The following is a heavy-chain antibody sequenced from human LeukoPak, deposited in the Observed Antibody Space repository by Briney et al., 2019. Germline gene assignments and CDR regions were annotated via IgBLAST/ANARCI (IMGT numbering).Heavy chain of an antibody. CDR2: ISAYNGNT. CDR1: GYTFTSYG. CDR3: ARDQFAVRAAPDAFDI. J-gene: IGHJ3*02. V-gene: IGHV1-18*01. Sequence: ASVRVSCKASGYTFTSYGISWVRQAPGQGLEWMGWISAYNGNTNYAQKLQGRVTMTTDTSASTAYMELRSLRSDDTAVYYCARDQFAVRAAPDAFDIWGQGTMVTVSS. D-gene: IGHD2-2*01.